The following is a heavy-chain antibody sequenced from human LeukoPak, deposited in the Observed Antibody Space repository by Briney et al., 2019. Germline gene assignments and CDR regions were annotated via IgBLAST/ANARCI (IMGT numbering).Heavy chain of an antibody. Sequence: SETLSLTCAVYGGTFSGYCWNWIRQPPGKGLEWIGEINHSGSTNYNPSLKSRVTISVDTSKNQFSLELSSVTAADTAVYYCARSNMVRGVRALDYWGQGTLVTVSS. CDR3: ARSNMVRGVRALDY. CDR1: GGTFSGYC. CDR2: INHSGST. J-gene: IGHJ4*02. V-gene: IGHV4-34*01. D-gene: IGHD3-10*01.